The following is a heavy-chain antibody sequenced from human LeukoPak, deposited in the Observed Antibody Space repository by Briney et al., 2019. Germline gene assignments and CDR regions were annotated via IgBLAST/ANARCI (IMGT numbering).Heavy chain of an antibody. CDR2: IKQDGSEK. D-gene: IGHD3-3*01. Sequence: GGSLRLSCAASGFTFTSYWMSWVRQPPGKGLECVANIKQDGSEKYYVDAVKGRFTISRDNAKNSLYLQMNSLRAEDTAVYYCARAYDFWSGYCDYWGQGTLVTVSS. V-gene: IGHV3-7*04. J-gene: IGHJ4*02. CDR1: GFTFTSYW. CDR3: ARAYDFWSGYCDY.